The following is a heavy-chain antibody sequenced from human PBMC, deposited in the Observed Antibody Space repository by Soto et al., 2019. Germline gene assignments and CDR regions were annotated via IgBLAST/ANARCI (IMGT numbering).Heavy chain of an antibody. V-gene: IGHV3-7*03. Sequence: QPGGSLRLSCAASGFTFSSYWMSWVRQAPGKGLEWVANIKQDGSEKYYVDSVKGRFTISRDNAKNSLYLQMNSLRAEDTAVYYCARARAAAETQQDYGMDVWGQGTTVTVSS. CDR3: ARARAAAETQQDYGMDV. CDR1: GFTFSSYW. D-gene: IGHD6-13*01. CDR2: IKQDGSEK. J-gene: IGHJ6*02.